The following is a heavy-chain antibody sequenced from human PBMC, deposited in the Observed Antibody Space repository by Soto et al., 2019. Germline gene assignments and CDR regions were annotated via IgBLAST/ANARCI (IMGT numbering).Heavy chain of an antibody. V-gene: IGHV4-30-2*01. Sequence: PSETLSLTCAVSGGSISSGGYSWSWIRQPPGKGLEWIGYIYHSGSTYYNPSLKSRVTISVDRSKNQFSLKLSSVTAADTAVYYCASGPTSSTYYDFWSGYFDYWGQGTLVTVSS. J-gene: IGHJ4*02. CDR1: GGSISSGGYS. CDR3: ASGPTSSTYYDFWSGYFDY. D-gene: IGHD3-3*01. CDR2: IYHSGST.